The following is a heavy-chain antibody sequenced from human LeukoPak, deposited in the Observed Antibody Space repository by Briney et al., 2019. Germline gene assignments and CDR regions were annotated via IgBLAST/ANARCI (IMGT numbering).Heavy chain of an antibody. CDR1: GGTFSSYA. V-gene: IGHV1-69*04. CDR2: IIPILGIA. CDR3: ARPDARPSPYYYGMDV. J-gene: IGHJ6*02. Sequence: SVKVSCKASGGTFSSYAISWVRQAPGQGLEWMGRIIPILGIANYAQKFQGRVTITADKSTSTAYMELSSLRSEDTAVYYCARPDARPSPYYYGMDVWGQGTTVTVSS.